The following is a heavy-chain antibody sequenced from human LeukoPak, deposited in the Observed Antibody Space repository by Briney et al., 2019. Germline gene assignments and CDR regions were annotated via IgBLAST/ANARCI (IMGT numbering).Heavy chain of an antibody. CDR1: GGSISSYY. Sequence: SETLSLTXTVSGGSISSYYWSWIRQPAGKGLEWIGRIYTSGSTNYNPSLKSRVTMSVDTSKNQFSLKLSSVTAADTAVYYCARGSYCSGGSCYSGYYFDYWGQGTLVTVSS. J-gene: IGHJ4*02. V-gene: IGHV4-4*07. CDR3: ARGSYCSGGSCYSGYYFDY. CDR2: IYTSGST. D-gene: IGHD2-15*01.